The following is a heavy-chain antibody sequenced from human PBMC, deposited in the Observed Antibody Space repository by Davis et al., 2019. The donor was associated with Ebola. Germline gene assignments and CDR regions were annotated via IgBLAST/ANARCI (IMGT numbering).Heavy chain of an antibody. CDR1: GFTFSSYS. V-gene: IGHV3-21*04. D-gene: IGHD3-9*01. Sequence: PGGSLRLSCAASGFTFSSYSMNWVRQAPGKGLEWVSSISSSSSYIYYADSVKGRFTISRHNSKNTLYLQMNSLRAEDTAVYYCARGFDWGARYGADYYYGMDVWGQGTTVTVSS. J-gene: IGHJ6*02. CDR3: ARGFDWGARYGADYYYGMDV. CDR2: ISSSSSYI.